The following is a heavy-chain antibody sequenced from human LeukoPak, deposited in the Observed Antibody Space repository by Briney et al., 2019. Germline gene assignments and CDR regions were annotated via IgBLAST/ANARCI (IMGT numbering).Heavy chain of an antibody. J-gene: IGHJ4*02. CDR1: GFPFNVQT. CDR2: MREDGSII. V-gene: IGHV3-7*01. D-gene: IGHD6-25*01. CDR3: ARGGAARGRFEN. Sequence: PGWSLRLSCAASGFPFNVQTMSWVRQAPGKGLDWVASMREDGSIINYVDSVKGRFTISRDNPKNSLYLQMNSLRAEDTAVYYCARGGAARGRFENWGQGTLVTVSS.